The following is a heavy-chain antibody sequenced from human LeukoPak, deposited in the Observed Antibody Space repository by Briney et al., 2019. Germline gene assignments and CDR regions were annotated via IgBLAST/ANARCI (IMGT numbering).Heavy chain of an antibody. D-gene: IGHD5-18*01. CDR2: LSGSSSTI. J-gene: IGHJ4*02. CDR3: AREAGYSYALGY. Sequence: GGSLRLSCAASGFTFSSYSMNWVRQAPGKGLEWVSYLSGSSSTIYYADSVKGRFTISRDSAKNSLYLQMNSLRAEDTAVYYCAREAGYSYALGYWGQGTLVTVSS. CDR1: GFTFSSYS. V-gene: IGHV3-48*01.